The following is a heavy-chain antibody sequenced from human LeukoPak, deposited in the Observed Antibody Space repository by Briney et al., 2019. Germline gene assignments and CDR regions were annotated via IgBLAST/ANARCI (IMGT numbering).Heavy chain of an antibody. D-gene: IGHD6-19*01. Sequence: SVRVSCKASGGTFSSYAISWVRQAPGQGLEWMGGIIPIYGTANYAQKFQGRVTITADESTSTAYMELSSLRSEDTAVYYCARDAVAGTEYYFDYWGQGTLVTVSS. CDR2: IIPIYGTA. CDR3: ARDAVAGTEYYFDY. V-gene: IGHV1-69*13. J-gene: IGHJ4*02. CDR1: GGTFSSYA.